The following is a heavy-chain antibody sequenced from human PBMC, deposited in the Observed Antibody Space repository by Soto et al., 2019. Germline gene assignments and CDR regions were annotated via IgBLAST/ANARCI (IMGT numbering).Heavy chain of an antibody. CDR3: ARDRAYYYDSSGYDY. CDR1: GYSFTSYG. J-gene: IGHJ4*02. V-gene: IGHV1-18*01. D-gene: IGHD3-22*01. CDR2: ISAYNGNT. Sequence: ASVKVSFKASGYSFTSYGISRVQKAPGQGLEWMGWISAYNGNTNYAQKLQGRVTMTTDTSTSTAYMELRSLRSDDTAVYYCARDRAYYYDSSGYDYWGQGTQVTVSS.